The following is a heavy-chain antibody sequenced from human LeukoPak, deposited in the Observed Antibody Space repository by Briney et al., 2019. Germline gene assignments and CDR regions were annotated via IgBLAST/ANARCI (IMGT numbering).Heavy chain of an antibody. CDR2: IYHSGST. Sequence: SGTLSLTGTVSGDSISSMNWWSWVRQPPGKGLEWIGEIYHSGSTNYNPSLKSRGTISVDKSKNQFSLELSSVTAADTAVYYCARKKYDGDRSFDYWGQGTLVTVSS. D-gene: IGHD2-21*02. CDR3: ARKKYDGDRSFDY. J-gene: IGHJ4*02. CDR1: GDSISSMNW. V-gene: IGHV4-4*02.